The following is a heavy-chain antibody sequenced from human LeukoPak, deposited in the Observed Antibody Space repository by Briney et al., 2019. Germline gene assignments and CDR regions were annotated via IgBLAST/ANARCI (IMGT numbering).Heavy chain of an antibody. CDR2: ISGSGGST. V-gene: IGHV3-23*01. D-gene: IGHD2-2*02. CDR3: AKVKGEYQLLYAPGDY. J-gene: IGHJ4*02. CDR1: GFTFSSYA. Sequence: GGSLRLSCAASGFTFSSYAMSWVRQAPGKGLEWVSAISGSGGSTYYADSVKGRFTISRDNSKNTLYLQMNSLRAEDAAVYYCAKVKGEYQLLYAPGDYWGQGTLVTVSS.